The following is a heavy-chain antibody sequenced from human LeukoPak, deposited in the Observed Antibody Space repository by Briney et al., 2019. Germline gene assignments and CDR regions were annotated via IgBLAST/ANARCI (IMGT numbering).Heavy chain of an antibody. V-gene: IGHV3-23*01. J-gene: IGHJ3*02. D-gene: IGHD3-3*01. CDR2: ISGSGGST. Sequence: PGGSLRLSCAASGFTFSSYAMSWVRQAPGKGLEWVSAISGSGGSTYYADSVKGRFTISRDNSKNTLYLQMNSLRAEDTAVYYCAKGFSYYDFWSGYYDAFDIWGQGTVVTVSS. CDR3: AKGFSYYDFWSGYYDAFDI. CDR1: GFTFSSYA.